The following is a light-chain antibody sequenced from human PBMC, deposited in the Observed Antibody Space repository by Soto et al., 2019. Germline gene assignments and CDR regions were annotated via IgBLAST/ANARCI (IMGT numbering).Light chain of an antibody. V-gene: IGLV1-44*01. CDR1: SSNIGSNT. CDR2: SNN. CDR3: VAWDDSLNGYVV. J-gene: IGLJ2*01. Sequence: QSALTQPPSASGTPGQRVTISCSGSSSNIGSNTVIWYQQLPGTAPKLVIYSNNQRPSGVPDRISGSKSGTSASLAISWLQFEDEADYYCVAWDDSLNGYVVFGGGTKSPS.